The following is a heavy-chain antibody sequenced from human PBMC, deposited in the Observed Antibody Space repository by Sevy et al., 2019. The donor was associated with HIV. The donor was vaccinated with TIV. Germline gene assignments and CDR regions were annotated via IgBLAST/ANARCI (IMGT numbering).Heavy chain of an antibody. Sequence: GGSLRLSCAASGFTFSSYGMHWVRQAPGKGLEWVAVISYDGSNKYYADSVKGRFTISRDNSKNTLYLQMNSLRAEDTAVYYCAKDHYDILTGYCDYWGQGTLVTVSS. V-gene: IGHV3-30*18. CDR2: ISYDGSNK. CDR3: AKDHYDILTGYCDY. J-gene: IGHJ4*02. CDR1: GFTFSSYG. D-gene: IGHD3-9*01.